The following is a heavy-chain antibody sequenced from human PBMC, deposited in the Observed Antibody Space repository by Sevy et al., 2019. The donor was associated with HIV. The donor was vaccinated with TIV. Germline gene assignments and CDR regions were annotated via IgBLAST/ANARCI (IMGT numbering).Heavy chain of an antibody. CDR1: GFTFNTYA. J-gene: IGHJ6*02. D-gene: IGHD3-22*01. Sequence: GGSLRLSCAASGFTFNTYAMSWVRQAPGKGLEWVSDLSGSGRDTYYADSVKGRFTISRDNSKNTVYLQMNSLRAEDTAVNYCAKEAYYYNSSGYSMSQWYYGMDVWGQGTTVTVSS. CDR3: AKEAYYYNSSGYSMSQWYYGMDV. V-gene: IGHV3-23*01. CDR2: LSGSGRDT.